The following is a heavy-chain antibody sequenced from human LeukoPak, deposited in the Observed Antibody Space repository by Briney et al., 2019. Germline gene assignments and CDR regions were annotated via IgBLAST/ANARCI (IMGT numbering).Heavy chain of an antibody. CDR2: INPSGGST. D-gene: IGHD2-2*02. J-gene: IGHJ5*02. CDR1: GYTFTSYY. V-gene: IGHV1-46*01. CDR3: ARDRYQLLYARIYNWFDP. Sequence: ASVKVSCKASGYTFTSYYMHWVRQAPGQGLEWMGMINPSGGSTSYAQKFQGRVTMTRDTSTSTAYMELSSLRSEDTAVYYCARDRYQLLYARIYNWFDPWGQGTLVTVSS.